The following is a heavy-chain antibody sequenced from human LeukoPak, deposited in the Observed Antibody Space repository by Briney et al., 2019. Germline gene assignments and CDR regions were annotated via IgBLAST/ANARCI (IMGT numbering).Heavy chain of an antibody. J-gene: IGHJ2*01. CDR3: ARDFSMIVDGYFDL. V-gene: IGHV3-7*01. D-gene: IGHD3-22*01. CDR1: GFTFSSYW. Sequence: TGGSLRLSCAASGFTFSSYWMSWVRQAPGKGLEWVANIKQDGSEKYYVDSVKGRFTISRDNAKNSLYLQMNSLRAEDTAVYYCARDFSMIVDGYFDLWGRGTLVTVSS. CDR2: IKQDGSEK.